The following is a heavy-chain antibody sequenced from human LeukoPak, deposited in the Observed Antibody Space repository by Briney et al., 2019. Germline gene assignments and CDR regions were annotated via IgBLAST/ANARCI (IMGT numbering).Heavy chain of an antibody. J-gene: IGHJ6*02. CDR1: GFTFSSYE. Sequence: PGGSLRLSCADSGFTFSSYEMNWVRQAPGKGLEWLSYISSSGSTIYYADSVKGRFTISRDNAKNSLYLQMNSLRAEDTAVYYCARDHCSSTSRPRATYYYYYGMDVWGQGTTVTVSS. CDR3: ARDHCSSTSRPRATYYYYYGMDV. CDR2: ISSSGSTI. V-gene: IGHV3-48*03. D-gene: IGHD2-2*01.